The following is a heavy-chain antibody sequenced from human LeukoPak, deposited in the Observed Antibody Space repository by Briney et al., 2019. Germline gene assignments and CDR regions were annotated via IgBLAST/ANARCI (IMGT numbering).Heavy chain of an antibody. CDR1: GFTFSSYG. J-gene: IGHJ4*02. Sequence: TGGSLRLSCAASGFTFSSYGMHWVRQAPGKGLEWVAFIRYDGSNKYYADSVKGRFTISRDNSKNTLYLQMNSLRAEDTAVYYCAKDQLNYYDREALDYWGQGTLVTVSS. V-gene: IGHV3-30*02. CDR3: AKDQLNYYDREALDY. D-gene: IGHD3-22*01. CDR2: IRYDGSNK.